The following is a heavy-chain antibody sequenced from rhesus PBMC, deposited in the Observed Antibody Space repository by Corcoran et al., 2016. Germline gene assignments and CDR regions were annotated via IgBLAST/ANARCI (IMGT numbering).Heavy chain of an antibody. Sequence: QVQLQESGPGLVKPSETLSLTCAVSGGSISDYYNWNWIRQPPGKGLEWIGNIYGNRASPYSNPSLRGRVTLSQDTSKNQFFLKRGSVTAADTAVYYCASDPGIAAGRGSCFDSWGQGVLVTVSS. V-gene: IGHV4S9*01. J-gene: IGHJ4*01. CDR2: IYGNRASP. CDR3: ASDPGIAAGRGSCFDS. CDR1: GGSISDYYN. D-gene: IGHD6-13*01.